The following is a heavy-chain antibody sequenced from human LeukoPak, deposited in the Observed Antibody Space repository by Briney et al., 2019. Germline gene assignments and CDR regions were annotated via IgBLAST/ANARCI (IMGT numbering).Heavy chain of an antibody. CDR1: GFTFGPYW. J-gene: IGHJ3*02. Sequence: PGASLRLFCAASGFTFGPYWMRSARLAPGSGLEWVANIKEDGSEKYYVDSVKGRFTISRDNAKNSLYLEMTSLRAEDTAVYYCARDSPYGDYDAFDIWGQGTMVTVSS. CDR2: IKEDGSEK. D-gene: IGHD4-17*01. V-gene: IGHV3-7*01. CDR3: ARDSPYGDYDAFDI.